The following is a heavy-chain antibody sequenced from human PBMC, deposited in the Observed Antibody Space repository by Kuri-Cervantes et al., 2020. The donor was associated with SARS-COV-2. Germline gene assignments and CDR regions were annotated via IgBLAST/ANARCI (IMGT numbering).Heavy chain of an antibody. Sequence: ASVKVSCKASGYTFTGYYMHWVRQAPGQGLEWMGWINPNSGGTNYAQKFQGRVTMTRDTSTSTVYMELSSLRSEDTAVYYRARSWGNWRYMDVWGKGTTVTVSS. V-gene: IGHV1-2*02. CDR1: GYTFTGYY. CDR3: ARSWGNWRYMDV. D-gene: IGHD1-1*01. CDR2: INPNSGGT. J-gene: IGHJ6*03.